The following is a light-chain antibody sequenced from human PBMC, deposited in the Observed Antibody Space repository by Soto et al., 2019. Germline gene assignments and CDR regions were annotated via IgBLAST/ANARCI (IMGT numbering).Light chain of an antibody. V-gene: IGLV2-14*03. CDR1: SSDVGGYNY. Sequence: QSALTQPPSVSGSPGQSITISCTGTSSDVGGYNYVSWFQHHPGKAPKLMIYDVSNRPSGVSYRFSGSKSVNTASLTISGLQAEDEADYYCSSYTISGTPVFGGGTKVTVL. CDR2: DVS. CDR3: SSYTISGTPV. J-gene: IGLJ2*01.